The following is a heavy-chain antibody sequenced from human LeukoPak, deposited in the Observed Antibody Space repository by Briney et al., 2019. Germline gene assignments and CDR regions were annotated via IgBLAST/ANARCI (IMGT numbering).Heavy chain of an antibody. CDR3: ARESETYYYGSGSVDFDY. V-gene: IGHV3-7*01. Sequence: GGSLRLSCAASGFTFSRYWMSWVRKAPGKGLEWVANIKQDGSEKYYVDSVKGRFTISRDNAKNSLYLQMNSLRAEDTAAYYCARESETYYYGSGSVDFDYWGQGTLVTVSS. D-gene: IGHD3-10*01. CDR2: IKQDGSEK. J-gene: IGHJ4*02. CDR1: GFTFSRYW.